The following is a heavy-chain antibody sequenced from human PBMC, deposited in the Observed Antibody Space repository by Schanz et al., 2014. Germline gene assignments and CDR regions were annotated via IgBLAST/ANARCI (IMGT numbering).Heavy chain of an antibody. J-gene: IGHJ6*02. D-gene: IGHD3-22*01. CDR1: GFTFSSYW. CDR3: ARVWKDQYIVVRSGWSDGMDV. V-gene: IGHV3-74*01. Sequence: EVQLVESGGGLVQPGGSLRLSCAASGFTFSSYWMHWVRQAPGKGLVWISRINSDGSSASYADSVKGRFTISRDNAKNTLYLQMNSVRAEDSAVYYCARVWKDQYIVVRSGWSDGMDVWGQGTAVTVSS. CDR2: INSDGSSA.